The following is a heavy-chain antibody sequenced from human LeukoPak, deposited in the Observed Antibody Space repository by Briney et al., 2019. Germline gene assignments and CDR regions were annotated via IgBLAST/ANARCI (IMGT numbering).Heavy chain of an antibody. V-gene: IGHV4-4*07. CDR3: ARGLSPTRYYYYYYYMDV. Sequence: SETLSLTCTVSGGSISSYYWSWIRQPAGKGLEWIGRIYTSGSTNYNPSLKSRVTMSVDTSKNQFSLKLSSVTAADTAVYYCARGLSPTRYYYYYYYMDVWGKGTTVTVSS. CDR2: IYTSGST. J-gene: IGHJ6*03. CDR1: GGSISSYY. D-gene: IGHD3-3*02.